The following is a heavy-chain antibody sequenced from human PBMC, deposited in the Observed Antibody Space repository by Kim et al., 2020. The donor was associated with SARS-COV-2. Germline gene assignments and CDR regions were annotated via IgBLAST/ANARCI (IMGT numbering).Heavy chain of an antibody. V-gene: IGHV3-73*01. D-gene: IGHD2-2*01. Sequence: SVKARLTISRDDSENMAYLQMNSLTTEDTAVYYCTNGYCSSTACYPKFDPWGQGTLVTVSS. J-gene: IGHJ5*02. CDR3: TNGYCSSTACYPKFDP.